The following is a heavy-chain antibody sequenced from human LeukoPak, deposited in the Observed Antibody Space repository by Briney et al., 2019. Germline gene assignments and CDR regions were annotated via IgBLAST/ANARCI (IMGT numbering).Heavy chain of an antibody. J-gene: IGHJ3*02. V-gene: IGHV4-59*01. D-gene: IGHD3-16*02. Sequence: PSETLSLTCTVSGGSISSYYWSWIRQPPGKGLEWIGYVYYTGSTNYNPSLKSRVTISADTSKNQFSLKLNSLTTADTAVYYCAVQVISSSDAFDIWGQGTMVTVSS. CDR3: AVQVISSSDAFDI. CDR1: GGSISSYY. CDR2: VYYTGST.